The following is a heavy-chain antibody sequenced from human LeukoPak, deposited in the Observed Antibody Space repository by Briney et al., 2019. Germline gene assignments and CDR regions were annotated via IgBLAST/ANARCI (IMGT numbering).Heavy chain of an antibody. CDR3: ARGQAGGMDV. V-gene: IGHV3-48*01. J-gene: IGHJ6*02. CDR2: ISSSSSTI. Sequence: GGSLRLSCAASGFTFSSHSMNWVRQAPGKGLEWVSYISSSSSTIYYAGSVKGRFTISRDNAKNSLYLQMNSLRAEDTAVYYCARGQAGGMDVWGQGTTVTVSS. CDR1: GFTFSSHS.